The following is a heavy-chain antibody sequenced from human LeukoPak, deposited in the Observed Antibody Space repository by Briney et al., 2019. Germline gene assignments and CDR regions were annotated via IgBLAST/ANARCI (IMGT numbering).Heavy chain of an antibody. CDR1: GDSVSSNSAA. D-gene: IGHD2-15*01. CDR2: TYYRSKWYY. J-gene: IGHJ3*01. V-gene: IGHV6-1*01. CDR3: ARVQYPGGYCSSGSCYPFDL. Sequence: SQTLSLTCAISGDSVSSNSAAWNWVRQSPSRGLEWLGRTYYRSKWYYDYALSVKSRITINPDTSKNQFSLQLNSVTPEDTAVYYCARVQYPGGYCSSGSCYPFDLWGQGTMVTVSS.